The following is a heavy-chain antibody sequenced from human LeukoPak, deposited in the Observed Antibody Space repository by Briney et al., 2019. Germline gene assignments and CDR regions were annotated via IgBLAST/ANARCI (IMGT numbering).Heavy chain of an antibody. V-gene: IGHV3-23*01. CDR3: AKVRSGSANWALRIFDN. CDR1: AFAFGSEA. CDR2: ISPAGGTT. Sequence: GGSLRLSCADSAFAFGSEAMSWVRQSPARGLEWVASISPAGGTTYYADYVKGRFTISRDNSNNTLFVHMNSLRAEDTAVYYCAKVRSGSANWALRIFDNWGQGTLVTVSS. D-gene: IGHD1-1*01. J-gene: IGHJ4*02.